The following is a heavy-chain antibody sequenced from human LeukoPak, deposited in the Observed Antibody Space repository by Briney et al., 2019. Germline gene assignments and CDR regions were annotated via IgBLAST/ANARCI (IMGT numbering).Heavy chain of an antibody. CDR3: ARSLIPLGMDV. D-gene: IGHD2-21*01. V-gene: IGHV3-48*03. J-gene: IGHJ6*02. Sequence: GESLRLSCAASGFTFSSYEVIWVRQAPGKGLEWVSYMSSSGTTIHYVDSVKGRFRNSRDNAKNTVYLEMSSLRSEDTAVYYCARSLIPLGMDVWGQGTTVTVSS. CDR1: GFTFSSYE. CDR2: MSSSGTTI.